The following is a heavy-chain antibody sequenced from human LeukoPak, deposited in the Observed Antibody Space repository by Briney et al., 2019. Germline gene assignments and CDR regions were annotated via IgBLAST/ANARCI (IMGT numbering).Heavy chain of an antibody. D-gene: IGHD3-10*01. J-gene: IGHJ5*02. Sequence: PSETLSLTCTVSGGSISSYYWSWIRQPPGKGLEWIGYICYSGSTNYNPSLKSRVTISVDTSKNQFSLKLSSVTAADTAVYYCARAQNLYYYGSGAKMYNWFDPWGQGTLVTVSS. V-gene: IGHV4-59*01. CDR1: GGSISSYY. CDR3: ARAQNLYYYGSGAKMYNWFDP. CDR2: ICYSGST.